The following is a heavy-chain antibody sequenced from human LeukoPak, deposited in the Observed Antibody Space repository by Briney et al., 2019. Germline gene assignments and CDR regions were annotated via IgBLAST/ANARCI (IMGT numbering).Heavy chain of an antibody. CDR3: VRDNPRCCGVVPVNIDDF. CDR2: ISYDSAIK. CDR1: GFTFSRDS. D-gene: IGHD2-15*01. Sequence: GGSLRLSCAASGFTFSRDSMNWVRQAPGKGLEWISYISYDSAIKYYADSVRGRFTISRDNAKNSLSLQMHSLRAEDTAVYYCVRDNPRCCGVVPVNIDDFWGQGTLVTVSS. V-gene: IGHV3-48*01. J-gene: IGHJ4*02.